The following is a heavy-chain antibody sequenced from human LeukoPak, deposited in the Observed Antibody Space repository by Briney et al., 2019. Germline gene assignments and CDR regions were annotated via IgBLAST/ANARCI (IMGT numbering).Heavy chain of an antibody. V-gene: IGHV4-4*08. J-gene: IGHJ6*04. CDR2: VYSSGST. CDR1: GGSISSYY. CDR3: ARGGHYDATHFDYYHVMDA. Sequence: SETLSLTCTVSGGSISSYYWSWIRQPPGKGLEWIGRVYSSGSTNYISSLKSRVTISIDTSKSQFSLELTSVTAADTAVYYCARGGHYDATHFDYYHVMDAWGKGTTVSVSS. D-gene: IGHD4-17*01.